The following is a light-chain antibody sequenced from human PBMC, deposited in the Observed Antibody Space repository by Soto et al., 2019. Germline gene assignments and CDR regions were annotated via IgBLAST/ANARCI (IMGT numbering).Light chain of an antibody. CDR1: QSVSSY. CDR3: QQRSNWYT. Sequence: EIVLTQSPATLSLSPGERATLSCRASQSVSSYLAWYQQKPGQAPRLLIYDASNRATGIPARFSGSGSGTDFTLIISSLEPEDFAVYYCQQRSNWYTFVQGTKLEIK. V-gene: IGKV3-11*01. J-gene: IGKJ2*01. CDR2: DAS.